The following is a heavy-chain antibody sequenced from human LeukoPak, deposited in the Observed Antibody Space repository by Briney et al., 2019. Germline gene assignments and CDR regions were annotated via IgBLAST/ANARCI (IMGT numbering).Heavy chain of an antibody. CDR2: IIPIFGTA. Sequence: SVKVSCKASGGTFSSHAISWVRQAPGQGLEWMGGIIPIFGTANYAQKFQGRVTITADESTSTAYMELSSLRSEDTAVYYCAIPSYCSGGSCYPPDWFDPWGQGTLVTVSS. D-gene: IGHD2-15*01. CDR3: AIPSYCSGGSCYPPDWFDP. V-gene: IGHV1-69*13. CDR1: GGTFSSHA. J-gene: IGHJ5*02.